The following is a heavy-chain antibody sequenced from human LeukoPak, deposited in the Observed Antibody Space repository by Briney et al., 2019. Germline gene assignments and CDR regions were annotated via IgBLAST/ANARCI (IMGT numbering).Heavy chain of an antibody. D-gene: IGHD5-12*01. CDR3: ARDLRGYSYYNGMDV. CDR1: GYTFTSYY. Sequence: ASVNVSCKASGYTFTSYYMHWVRQAPGQGLEWMGIINPSGGSTSYAQKFQGRVTMTRDTSTSTVYMELSSLRSEDTAVYYCARDLRGYSYYNGMDVWGQGTTVTVSS. CDR2: INPSGGST. V-gene: IGHV1-46*01. J-gene: IGHJ6*02.